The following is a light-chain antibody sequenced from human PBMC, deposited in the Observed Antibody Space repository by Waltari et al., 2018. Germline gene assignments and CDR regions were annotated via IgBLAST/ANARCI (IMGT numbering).Light chain of an antibody. CDR2: DVN. CDR3: SSYRTVNTYI. V-gene: IGLV2-14*03. J-gene: IGLJ2*01. CDR1: SSDIGGYDY. Sequence: QSPLTQPASVSGSPGQSITISSTGTSSDIGGYDYVSWYQQHPGKAPKLMIYDVNRRPSGVSNRFSGSKSGNTASLTISGLQAEDEADYYCSSYRTVNTYIFGGGTQLTVL.